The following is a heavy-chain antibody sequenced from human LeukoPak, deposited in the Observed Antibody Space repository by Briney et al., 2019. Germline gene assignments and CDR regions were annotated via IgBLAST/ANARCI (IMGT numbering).Heavy chain of an antibody. D-gene: IGHD2-2*01. CDR1: GGSISTYY. V-gene: IGHV4-59*01. Sequence: ETLSLTCTVSGGSISTYYWSWIRQPPGKGLEWIGYIYYSGSTNYNPSLKSRVTISVDTSKNQFSLKLSSVTAADTAVYYCARDRFTRPDWYFDLWGRGTLVTVSS. J-gene: IGHJ2*01. CDR3: ARDRFTRPDWYFDL. CDR2: IYYSGST.